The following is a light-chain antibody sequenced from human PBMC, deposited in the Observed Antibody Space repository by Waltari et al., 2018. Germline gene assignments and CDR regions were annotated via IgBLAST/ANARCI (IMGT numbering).Light chain of an antibody. CDR1: SSDVESYNF. Sequence: QSALTQPASVSGSPGQSITLSCTGTSSDVESYNFVPWYQQHPGKAPKLMIYEASKRPSGVSNRFSGSKSGNTASLTISGLQAEDEADYYCCSYTTSDTFVFGGGTKLTVL. J-gene: IGLJ2*01. V-gene: IGLV2-23*02. CDR2: EAS. CDR3: CSYTTSDTFV.